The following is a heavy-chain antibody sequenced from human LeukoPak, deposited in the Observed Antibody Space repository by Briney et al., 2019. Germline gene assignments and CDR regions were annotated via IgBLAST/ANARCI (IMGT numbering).Heavy chain of an antibody. Sequence: PGRSLRLSCAASGFTFSSYGMHWVRQAPGKGLEWVAVIWYDGSNKYYADSVKGRFTISRDNSKNTLYLQMNSLRAEDTAVYYCARDTCYSCGSNRFDYWGQGTLVTVSS. D-gene: IGHD3-22*01. V-gene: IGHV3-33*01. CDR3: ARDTCYSCGSNRFDY. J-gene: IGHJ4*02. CDR1: GFTFSSYG. CDR2: IWYDGSNK.